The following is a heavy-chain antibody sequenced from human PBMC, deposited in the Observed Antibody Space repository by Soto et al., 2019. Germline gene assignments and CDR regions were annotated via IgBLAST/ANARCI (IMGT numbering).Heavy chain of an antibody. V-gene: IGHV3-23*01. D-gene: IGHD5-12*01. J-gene: IGHJ4*02. CDR2: IIGGGGTT. Sequence: DVHLLESGGGLVRPGGSLTLSCAASGFTSFTYAMSWVRQAPGKGLEWVSAIIGGGGTTYYTDSVRGRFTISRDKSRNTLYVQMTTLRAEDTAVYYCAKGAGSGVEDIASGAFDYWGQGIPVTVSS. CDR3: AKGAGSGVEDIASGAFDY. CDR1: GFTSFTYA.